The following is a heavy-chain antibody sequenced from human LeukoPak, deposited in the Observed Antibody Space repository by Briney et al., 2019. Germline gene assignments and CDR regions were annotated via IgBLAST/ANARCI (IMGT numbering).Heavy chain of an antibody. CDR3: ARHLPLESEAFDI. Sequence: PSETLSLTCAVYGGSFSGYYWSWIRQPPGKGLEWIGEINHSGSTNYNPSLKSRVTISVDTSKNQFSLKLSSVTAADTAVYYCARHLPLESEAFDIWGQGTMVTVSS. CDR1: GGSFSGYY. J-gene: IGHJ3*02. CDR2: INHSGST. V-gene: IGHV4-34*01.